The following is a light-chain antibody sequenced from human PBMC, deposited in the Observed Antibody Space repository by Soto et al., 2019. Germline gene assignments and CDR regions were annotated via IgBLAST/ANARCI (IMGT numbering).Light chain of an antibody. Sequence: QSALTQPASVSGSPGQSITISCTGTSSDVGGYDYVSWYQLHPGKAPKLMVFEVSNRPSGVSYRFSGSKSGNTASLTISGLQAEDEADYFCRSYSISTAYLFGTGTKVTVL. CDR3: RSYSISTAYL. CDR1: SSDVGGYDY. J-gene: IGLJ1*01. CDR2: EVS. V-gene: IGLV2-14*01.